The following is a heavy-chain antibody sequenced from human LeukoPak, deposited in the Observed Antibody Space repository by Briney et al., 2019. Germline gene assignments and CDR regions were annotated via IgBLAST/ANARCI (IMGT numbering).Heavy chain of an antibody. CDR1: GLSISSYA. D-gene: IGHD2-2*01. J-gene: IGHJ4*02. V-gene: IGHV3-23*01. CDR3: AKVGYCYSASCAGFDY. Sequence: GGSLRLSCAVSGLSISSYAMSWVRQAPGKGLEWVSTIDGGGGSIYYADSEQGRFTISRDNSKNTLYLQMNSLRAEDTAVYYCAKVGYCYSASCAGFDYWGQGTLVTVSS. CDR2: IDGGGGSI.